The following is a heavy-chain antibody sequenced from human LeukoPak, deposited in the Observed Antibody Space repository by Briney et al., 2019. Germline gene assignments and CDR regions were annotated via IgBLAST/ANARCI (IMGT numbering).Heavy chain of an antibody. J-gene: IGHJ3*02. CDR2: INPNSGGT. CDR3: VNLATLQDAFDI. Sequence: ASVKVSCKASGYTFTGYYMHWVRQAPGQGLEWMGWINPNSGGTNYAQKFQGRVTMTRDTSISTAYMELSRRRSDDTAVYYCVNLATLQDAFDIWGQGTMVTVSS. CDR1: GYTFTGYY. V-gene: IGHV1-2*02. D-gene: IGHD2-15*01.